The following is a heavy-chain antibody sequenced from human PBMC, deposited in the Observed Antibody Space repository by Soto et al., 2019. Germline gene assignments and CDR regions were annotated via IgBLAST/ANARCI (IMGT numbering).Heavy chain of an antibody. CDR2: IRSKANNYAT. Sequence: EVQLVESGGGLVQPGGSLKLSCAASGFTFSGSAVHWVRQASGKGLEWVGRIRSKANNYATAYGASVKGRFTISRDDSKNTAYLQMNSLETEDTAVYYCARYSGHWGQGTLVTVSS. CDR3: ARYSGH. D-gene: IGHD1-26*01. J-gene: IGHJ4*02. V-gene: IGHV3-73*02. CDR1: GFTFSGSA.